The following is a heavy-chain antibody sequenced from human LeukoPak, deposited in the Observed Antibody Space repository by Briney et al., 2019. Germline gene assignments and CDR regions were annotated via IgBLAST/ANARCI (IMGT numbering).Heavy chain of an antibody. CDR2: ISTYNGNS. J-gene: IGHJ4*02. V-gene: IGHV1-18*01. CDR3: ATGGEYRREEALDY. Sequence: GASVKVSCKASGYTFTSYGISWVRQAAGQRLEWMGWISTYNGNSNYEQSLQGRLTMTTDTSTSTAYMELRSLRSDDTALYYCATGGEYRREEALDYWGQGTLVTVSS. D-gene: IGHD3-16*01. CDR1: GYTFTSYG.